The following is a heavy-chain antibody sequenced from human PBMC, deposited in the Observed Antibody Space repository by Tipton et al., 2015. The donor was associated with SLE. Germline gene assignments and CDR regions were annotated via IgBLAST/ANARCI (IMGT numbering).Heavy chain of an antibody. CDR3: ARAWVTAAGFWFDP. CDR1: GGSISSGSYY. J-gene: IGHJ5*02. CDR2: INHSGST. Sequence: TLSLTCTVSGGSISSGSYYWSWIRQPPGKGLEWIGEINHSGSTNYNPSLKSRVTISVDTSKNQFHLKLSSVTAADTAVYFCARAWVTAAGFWFDPWGQGTLVTVSS. D-gene: IGHD6-13*01. V-gene: IGHV4-39*06.